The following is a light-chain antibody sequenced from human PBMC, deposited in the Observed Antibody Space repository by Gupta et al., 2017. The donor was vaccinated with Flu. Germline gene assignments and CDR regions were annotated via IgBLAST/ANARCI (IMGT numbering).Light chain of an antibody. CDR1: ESVNRNH. V-gene: IGKV3-20*01. Sequence: GHLSLSPGESVTLSCRAGESVNRNHLAWYQQKPGQAPRLLIYGTSNRAPGIPDRFSGGGSGTDFTLTINRLEPEDSAVFYCHHYGTSPYTFGQGTNLEIK. J-gene: IGKJ2*01. CDR2: GTS. CDR3: HHYGTSPYT.